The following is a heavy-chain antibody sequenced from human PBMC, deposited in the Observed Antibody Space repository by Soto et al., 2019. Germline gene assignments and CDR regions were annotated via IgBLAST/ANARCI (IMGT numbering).Heavy chain of an antibody. J-gene: IGHJ3*02. D-gene: IGHD6-13*01. CDR1: GYTFTSYG. CDR2: ISAYNGNT. Sequence: ASVKVSCKASGYTFTSYGISWVRQAPGQGLEWTGWISAYNGNTNYAQKLQGRVTMTTDTSTSTAYMELRSLRSDDTAVYYCARDRDFAGYSSSWPEAFDIWGQGTMVTVSS. CDR3: ARDRDFAGYSSSWPEAFDI. V-gene: IGHV1-18*01.